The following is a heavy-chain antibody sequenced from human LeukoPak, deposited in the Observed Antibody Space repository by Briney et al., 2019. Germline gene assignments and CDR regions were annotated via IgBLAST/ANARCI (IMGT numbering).Heavy chain of an antibody. V-gene: IGHV1-69*13. CDR1: GGTFSSYA. J-gene: IGHJ5*02. Sequence: SVKVSCKASGGTFSSYAISWVRQAPGQGLEWMGGIIPIFGTANYAQKFQGRVTITADESTSTAYMELSSLRSEDTAVYYCARYWAGSGYDLGWFDPWGQGTLVTVSS. D-gene: IGHD5-12*01. CDR2: IIPIFGTA. CDR3: ARYWAGSGYDLGWFDP.